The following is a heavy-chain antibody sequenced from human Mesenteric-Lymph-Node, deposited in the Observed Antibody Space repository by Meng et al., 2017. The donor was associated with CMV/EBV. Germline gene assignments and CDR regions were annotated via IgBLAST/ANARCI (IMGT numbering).Heavy chain of an antibody. D-gene: IGHD1-20*01. Sequence: FNFDDYAMTWVRQAPGKGLEWVSSISGGGYSTAYADSVEGRFSISRDNSKNTLYLYMSSLRAEDTAVYYCAKERFLHKWNDVSGGGDYWGQGVLVTVSS. J-gene: IGHJ4*02. V-gene: IGHV3-23*01. CDR2: ISGGGYST. CDR1: FNFDDYA. CDR3: AKERFLHKWNDVSGGGDY.